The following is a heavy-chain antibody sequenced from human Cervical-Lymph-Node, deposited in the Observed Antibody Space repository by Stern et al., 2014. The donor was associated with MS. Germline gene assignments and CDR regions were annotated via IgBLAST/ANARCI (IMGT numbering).Heavy chain of an antibody. CDR1: GGSISNTNW. V-gene: IGHV4-4*02. J-gene: IGHJ5*01. Sequence: QVQLQESGPGLVKPSGTLSLTCAVSGGSISNTNWWGWVRQTPGMGLEWIGEIYHSGTTNFSPSLKSRVTMSVDKSKNKSSLDLKSVTAADTAIYYCARVNSGYNWFDYWGQGTLVTVSS. D-gene: IGHD5-12*01. CDR3: ARVNSGYNWFDY. CDR2: IYHSGTT.